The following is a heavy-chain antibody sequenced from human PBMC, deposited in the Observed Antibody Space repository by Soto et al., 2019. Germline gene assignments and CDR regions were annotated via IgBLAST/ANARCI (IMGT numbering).Heavy chain of an antibody. CDR1: GFTFSSYA. V-gene: IGHV3-23*01. CDR3: AKVQSRGSSSWYLNKTPGGYFDY. D-gene: IGHD6-13*01. J-gene: IGHJ4*02. CDR2: ISGSGGST. Sequence: GGSLRLSCAASGFTFSSYAMSWVRQAPGKGLEWVSAISGSGGSTYYADSVKGRFTISRDNSKNTLYLQMNSLRAEDTAVYYCAKVQSRGSSSWYLNKTPGGYFDYWGQGTLVTVSS.